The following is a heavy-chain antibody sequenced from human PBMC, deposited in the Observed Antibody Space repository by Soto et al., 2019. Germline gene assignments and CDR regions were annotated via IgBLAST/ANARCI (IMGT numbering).Heavy chain of an antibody. J-gene: IGHJ4*02. CDR3: AKDLSHKLWFGEFPGY. V-gene: IGHV3-30*18. CDR2: ISYDGSNR. CDR1: GFTFSSYG. Sequence: PGGSLRLSCAASGFTFSSYGMHWVRQAPGKRLEWVAVISYDGSNRYYADSVKGRFTISRDNSKNTLYLQMNSLRAEDTAVYYCAKDLSHKLWFGEFPGYWGQGTLVTVSS. D-gene: IGHD3-10*01.